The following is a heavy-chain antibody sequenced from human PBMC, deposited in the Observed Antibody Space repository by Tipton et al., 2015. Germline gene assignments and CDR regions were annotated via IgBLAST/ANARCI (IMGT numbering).Heavy chain of an antibody. V-gene: IGHV4-39*07. CDR1: GGSISSSSYY. CDR3: ARSRYAVTPDS. J-gene: IGHJ4*02. CDR2: ISHSGNT. Sequence: TLSLTCTVSGGSISSSSYYWAWIRQPPGKGLEWIGSISHSGNTYYNPSLKSRVTMSRDTSKNQFSLKLTSVTAADTAVYYCARSRYAVTPDSWGQGTLVTVSS. D-gene: IGHD4-17*01.